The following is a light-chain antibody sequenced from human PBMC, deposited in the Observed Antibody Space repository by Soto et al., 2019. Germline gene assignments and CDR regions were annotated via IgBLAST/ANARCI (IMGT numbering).Light chain of an antibody. Sequence: EIVFTQSPGTLSLSPGERATLSCRASQSVSSNFLAWYQQKPGQAPRLLIYGASTRATGIPDRFSGSGSGTDFTLTVSRLEPEDFAVYYCQKYNSSPRKFGQGNKGDIK. V-gene: IGKV3-20*01. CDR1: QSVSSNF. CDR2: GAS. CDR3: QKYNSSPRK. J-gene: IGKJ1*01.